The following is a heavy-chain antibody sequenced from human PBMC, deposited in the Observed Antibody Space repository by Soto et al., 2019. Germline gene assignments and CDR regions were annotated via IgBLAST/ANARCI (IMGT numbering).Heavy chain of an antibody. Sequence: SETLSLTCTVSGGSISSYYWSWIRQPPGKGLEWIGYIYYSGSTNYNPSLKSRVTISVDTSKNQFSLKLSSVTAADTAVYYCSSRSGYSYYYYYYIDVWGKGTTVTVSS. V-gene: IGHV4-59*12. D-gene: IGHD5-12*01. J-gene: IGHJ6*03. CDR1: GGSISSYY. CDR2: IYYSGST. CDR3: SSRSGYSYYYYYYIDV.